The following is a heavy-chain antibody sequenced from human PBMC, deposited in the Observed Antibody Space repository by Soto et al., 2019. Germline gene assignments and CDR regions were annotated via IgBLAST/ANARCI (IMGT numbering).Heavy chain of an antibody. J-gene: IGHJ4*02. CDR1: GFMFRAYW. CDR2: ISGGASDK. CDR3: VREDWHRFDS. D-gene: IGHD2-21*01. Sequence: EVELVESGGRLVQPGGSLRLSCAASGFMFRAYWMSWVRQTPGKGLEWVATISGGASDKFYVDSVKGRFTVSRDDAKNSVYLQMNSLRGEDPAVYYCVREDWHRFDSWGQGTLVTVSS. V-gene: IGHV3-7*01.